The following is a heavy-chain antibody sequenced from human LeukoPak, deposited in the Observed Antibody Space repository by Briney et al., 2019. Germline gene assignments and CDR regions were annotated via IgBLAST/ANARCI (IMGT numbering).Heavy chain of an antibody. CDR2: VFYSGST. CDR1: GGSIGTYY. Sequence: PSETLSLTCTVSGGSIGTYYWSWIRQPPGKGLEWIGYVFYSGSTNYNPSLKSRVTISVDRSKNQFSLKLSSVTAADTAVYYCASGSSSPPSNWFDPWGQGTLVTVSS. V-gene: IGHV4-59*12. CDR3: ASGSSSPPSNWFDP. J-gene: IGHJ5*02. D-gene: IGHD6-13*01.